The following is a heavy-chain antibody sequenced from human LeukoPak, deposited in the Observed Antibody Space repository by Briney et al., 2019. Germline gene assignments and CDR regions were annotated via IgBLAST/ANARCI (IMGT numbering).Heavy chain of an antibody. CDR1: GHTFTGYY. CDR3: ARVRGIAAAGTCFDY. CDR2: INPNSGGT. J-gene: IGHJ4*02. D-gene: IGHD6-13*01. V-gene: IGHV1-2*02. Sequence: ASVKVSCKASGHTFTGYYMHWVRQAPGQGLEWMGWINPNSGGTNYAQKFQGRVTMTRDTSISTAYMELSRLRSDDTAVYYCARVRGIAAAGTCFDYWGQGTLVTVSS.